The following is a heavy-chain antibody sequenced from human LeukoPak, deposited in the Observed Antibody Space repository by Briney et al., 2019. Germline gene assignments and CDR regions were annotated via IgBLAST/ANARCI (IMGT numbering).Heavy chain of an antibody. J-gene: IGHJ4*02. CDR1: GFTFSSYS. D-gene: IGHD3-22*01. CDR2: ISSSSSYI. CDR3: ARGRYYDSSGNNFDY. Sequence: PGGSLRLSCAASGFTFSSYSVNWVRQAPGKGLEWASSISSSSSYIYYADSVKGRFTISRDNAKNSLYLQMNSLRAEDTAVYYCARGRYYDSSGNNFDYWGQGTLVTVSS. V-gene: IGHV3-21*01.